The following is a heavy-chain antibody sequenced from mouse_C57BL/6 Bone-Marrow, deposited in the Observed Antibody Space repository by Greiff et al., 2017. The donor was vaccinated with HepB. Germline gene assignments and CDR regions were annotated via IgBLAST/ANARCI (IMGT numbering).Heavy chain of an antibody. J-gene: IGHJ4*01. CDR2: IYPGSGNT. CDR1: GYTFTDYY. CDR3: ARGIYYDYRPYAMDY. Sequence: VQLQQSGAELVRPGASVKLSCKASGYTFTDYYINWVKQRPGQGLEWIARIYPGSGNTYYNEKFKGKATLTAEKSSSTAYMQLSSLTSEDSAVYFCARGIYYDYRPYAMDYWGQGTSVTVSS. D-gene: IGHD2-4*01. V-gene: IGHV1-76*01.